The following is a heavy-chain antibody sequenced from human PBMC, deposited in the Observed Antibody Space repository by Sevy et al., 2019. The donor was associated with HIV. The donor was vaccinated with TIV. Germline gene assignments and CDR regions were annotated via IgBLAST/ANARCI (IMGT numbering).Heavy chain of an antibody. CDR2: ISSTSIYI. CDR3: ARDYNSGWRKFNLFDP. CDR1: GFTFSTYS. V-gene: IGHV3-21*01. Sequence: GGSLRLSCAASGFTFSTYSMNWVRQAPGKGLEWVSSISSTSIYIDYAYSVKGRFTISRDNAKNSLYLQMNNLRAEDTAAYYCARDYNSGWRKFNLFDPWGQGTLVTVSS. D-gene: IGHD6-19*01. J-gene: IGHJ5*02.